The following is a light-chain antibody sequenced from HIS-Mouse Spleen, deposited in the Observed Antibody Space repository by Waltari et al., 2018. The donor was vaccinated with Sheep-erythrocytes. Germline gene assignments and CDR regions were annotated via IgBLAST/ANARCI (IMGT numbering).Light chain of an antibody. CDR3: CSYAGSSTWV. V-gene: IGLV2-23*01. J-gene: IGLJ3*02. CDR2: EGS. CDR1: SSDVGSYNL. Sequence: QSAPTQPAPVSGSPGQSIPIPCTGTSSDVGSYNLVSWYQQHPGKAPKLMIYEGSKRPSGVSNRFSGSKSGNTASLTISGLQAEDEADYYCCSYAGSSTWVFGGGTKLTVL.